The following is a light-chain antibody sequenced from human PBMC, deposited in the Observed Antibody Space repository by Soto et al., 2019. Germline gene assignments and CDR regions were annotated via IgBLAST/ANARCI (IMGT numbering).Light chain of an antibody. CDR2: DVS. Sequence: QSALTQPPSVSGSPGQSVTISCTGTSSDVGSYDRVSWYQQPPGTAPKLMIYDVSNRASGVLDRFSGSKSGNTTSQTISGLQAEDEAAYYCTSDTSSSTVVFGGGTKLTVL. CDR3: TSDTSSSTVV. J-gene: IGLJ2*01. CDR1: SSDVGSYDR. V-gene: IGLV2-18*02.